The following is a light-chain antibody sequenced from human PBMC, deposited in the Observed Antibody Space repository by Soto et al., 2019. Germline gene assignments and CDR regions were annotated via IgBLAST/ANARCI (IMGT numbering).Light chain of an antibody. J-gene: IGKJ1*01. CDR3: QQYNSYSWT. CDR2: DAS. V-gene: IGKV1-5*01. Sequence: DIQMTQSPSTLSASVGDRVTITCRASQSISSWLAWYQQKPGKATKLLIYDASSLESGVPSRFSGSGSGTEFTLTISSLQPDDFANYYCQQYNSYSWTFGQGTKVEIK. CDR1: QSISSW.